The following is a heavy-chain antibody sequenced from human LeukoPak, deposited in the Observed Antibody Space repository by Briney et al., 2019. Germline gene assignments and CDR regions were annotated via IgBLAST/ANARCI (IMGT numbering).Heavy chain of an antibody. D-gene: IGHD2-21*02. CDR3: ARGDSRGDYYYYYMDV. CDR2: INPNSGGT. J-gene: IGHJ6*03. V-gene: IGHV1-2*06. CDR1: GYTFTGYY. Sequence: ASVNVSCKASGYTFTGYYMHWARQAPGQGLEWMGRINPNSGGTNYAQKFQGRVTMTRDTSISTAYMELSRLRSDDTAVYYCARGDSRGDYYYYYMDVWGKGTTVTVSS.